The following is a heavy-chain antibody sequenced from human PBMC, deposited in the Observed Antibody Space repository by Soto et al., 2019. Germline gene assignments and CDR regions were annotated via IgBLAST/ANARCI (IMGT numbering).Heavy chain of an antibody. CDR2: IDASDSDT. V-gene: IGHV5-10-1*01. Sequence: GESLKISCGGSGYSFTRYYITWVRQMRGKGLEWLGWIDASDSDTNYTPYSQGYVTTSTETSITSAYMEWSSLNALESAMYYCASGVRFCSGGSCYSGSHALDVWGQGTMVTVSS. CDR3: ASGVRFCSGGSCYSGSHALDV. CDR1: GYSFTRYY. J-gene: IGHJ3*01. D-gene: IGHD2-15*01.